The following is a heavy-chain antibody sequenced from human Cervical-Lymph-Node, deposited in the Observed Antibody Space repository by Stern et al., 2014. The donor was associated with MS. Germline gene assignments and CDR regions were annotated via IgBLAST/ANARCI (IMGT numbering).Heavy chain of an antibody. CDR1: GYTFTYYA. D-gene: IGHD4-11*01. J-gene: IGHJ4*02. CDR3: ARDDDYTRRAIDY. CDR2: IRPYNGNT. Sequence: VQLVQSGAEVKKPGASVNVSCKTSGYTFTYYAISWIRQAPGKGLEWVGGIRPYNGNTNFVQKLQGRVAMTTDTSTSTAYMELRSLRSDDTAVYYCARDDDYTRRAIDYWGQGTLVTVSS. V-gene: IGHV1-18*01.